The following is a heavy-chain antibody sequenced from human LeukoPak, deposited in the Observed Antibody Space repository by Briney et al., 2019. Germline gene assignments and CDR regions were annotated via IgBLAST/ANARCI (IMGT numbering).Heavy chain of an antibody. CDR1: GFTVSSNY. CDR2: IYSGGST. J-gene: IGHJ6*02. CDR3: ARVQRWLQLGYYYYGMDV. V-gene: IGHV3-66*01. Sequence: GGSLRLSCAASGFTVSSNYMSWVRQAPGKGLEWVSVIYSGGSTYYADSVKGRFTISRDNSKNTLYLQMNSLRAEDTAVYYCARVQRWLQLGYYYYGMDVWGQGTTVTVSS. D-gene: IGHD5-24*01.